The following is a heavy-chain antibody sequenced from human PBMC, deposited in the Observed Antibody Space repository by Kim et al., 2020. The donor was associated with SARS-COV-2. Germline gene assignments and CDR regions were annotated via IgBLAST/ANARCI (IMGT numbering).Heavy chain of an antibody. D-gene: IGHD3-10*01. CDR2: IYTSGST. J-gene: IGHJ4*02. V-gene: IGHV4-4*07. Sequence: SDTLSLTCTVSGGSISSYYWSWIRQPAGKGLEGIGRIYTSGSTNDNPSLKSRVTMSVDTSKNQFSLKRSSVTAADTAVYYCARDPSYYGSGHWGQGTLVTVSS. CDR1: GGSISSYY. CDR3: ARDPSYYGSGH.